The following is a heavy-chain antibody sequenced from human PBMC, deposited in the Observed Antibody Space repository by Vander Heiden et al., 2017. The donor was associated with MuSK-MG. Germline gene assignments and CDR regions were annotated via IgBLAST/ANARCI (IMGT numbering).Heavy chain of an antibody. CDR2: IKSKTDGGTT. J-gene: IGHJ4*02. D-gene: IGHD3-10*01. Sequence: EVKLVESGGGLVKPGGSLRLSCAASGFTFSNAWMSWVRQAPGKGLEWVGRIKSKTDGGTTDYAAPVKGRFTISRDDSKNTLYLQMNSLKTEDTAVYYCTTDLWFGELYAFDYWGQGTLVTVSS. CDR3: TTDLWFGELYAFDY. V-gene: IGHV3-15*01. CDR1: GFTFSNAW.